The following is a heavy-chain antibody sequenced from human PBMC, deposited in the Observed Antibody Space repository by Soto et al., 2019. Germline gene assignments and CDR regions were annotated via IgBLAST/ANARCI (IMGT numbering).Heavy chain of an antibody. CDR1: VGTFSSYW. V-gene: IGHV3-74*01. Sequence: GGALRLSCAASVGTFSSYWMHWFRQAPGKGLVWVSRINSDGSSTSYADSVKGRFTISRDNAKNTLYLQMNSLRAEDTAVYYCERGAIIMILGVVIARGVPYWAVGGKGTT. J-gene: IGHJ6*03. D-gene: IGHD3-3*01. CDR3: ERGAIIMILGVVIARGVPYWAV. CDR2: INSDGSST.